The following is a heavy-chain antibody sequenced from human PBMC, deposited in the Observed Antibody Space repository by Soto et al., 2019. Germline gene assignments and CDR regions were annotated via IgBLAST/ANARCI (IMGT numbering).Heavy chain of an antibody. J-gene: IGHJ6*02. CDR2: MDPNSGST. Sequence: ASVKVSCKASGYTFTRYTMNWVRQAPGQGLEWLGWMDPNSGSTGYAQNFQGRITMTRNISRNTAHMELSSLQSEDTAVYYCARERKFDFWRKGLDVWGQGTTVTVSS. V-gene: IGHV1-8*01. D-gene: IGHD3-3*01. CDR3: ARERKFDFWRKGLDV. CDR1: GYTFTRYT.